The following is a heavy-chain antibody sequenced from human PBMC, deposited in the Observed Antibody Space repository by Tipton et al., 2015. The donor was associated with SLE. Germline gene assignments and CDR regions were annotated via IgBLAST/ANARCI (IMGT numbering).Heavy chain of an antibody. CDR3: ARHTDYGGNSDSFDY. J-gene: IGHJ4*02. D-gene: IGHD4-23*01. CDR1: GGSISSSSYY. Sequence: TLSLTCTVSGGSISSSSYYWGWIRQPPGKGLEWIGYIYYSGSTNYNPSLKSRVTISVDTPKNQFSLKLSSVTAADTAVYYCARHTDYGGNSDSFDYWGQGTLVTVSS. V-gene: IGHV4-61*05. CDR2: IYYSGST.